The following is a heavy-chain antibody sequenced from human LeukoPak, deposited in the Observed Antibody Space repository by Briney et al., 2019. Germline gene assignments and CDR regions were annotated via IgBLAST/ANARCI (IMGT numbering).Heavy chain of an antibody. CDR2: IKQDGSEK. CDR3: ARDWSTSCYFWDY. CDR1: GFTFSSYW. V-gene: IGHV3-7*01. D-gene: IGHD2-2*01. J-gene: IGHJ4*02. Sequence: GGSLRLSCAASGFTFSSYWMSWVRQAPGKGLEWVANIKQDGSEKYYVDSVKGRFTISRDNAKNSLYLQMNSLRAEDTAVYYCARDWSTSCYFWDYWGQGTLVTVSS.